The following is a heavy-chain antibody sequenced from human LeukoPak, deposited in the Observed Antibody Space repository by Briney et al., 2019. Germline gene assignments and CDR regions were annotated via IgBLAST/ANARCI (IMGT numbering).Heavy chain of an antibody. V-gene: IGHV3-33*01. J-gene: IGHJ4*02. D-gene: IGHD4/OR15-4a*01. Sequence: GRSLRLSCAASGFTFSSYGMHWVRQAPGKGLEWVAVIWYDGSNKYYADSVKGRFTISRDNSKNTLYLQMNSLRAEDTAVYYCARRVGGNYLTYFDYWAQGTLVTVSS. CDR3: ARRVGGNYLTYFDY. CDR1: GFTFSSYG. CDR2: IWYDGSNK.